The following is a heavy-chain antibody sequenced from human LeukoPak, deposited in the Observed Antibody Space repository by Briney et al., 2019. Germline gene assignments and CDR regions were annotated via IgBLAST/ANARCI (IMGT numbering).Heavy chain of an antibody. J-gene: IGHJ4*02. D-gene: IGHD3-9*01. CDR3: ARGGRDNYDILTGYYVY. Sequence: GGSLRLSCAASGFTFSSYSMNWVRQAPGKGLEWVSFISTSSSYIYYADSVKGRFTISRDNAKNSLYLQMNSLRAEDTAVYYCARGGRDNYDILTGYYVYWGQGTLVTVSS. CDR2: ISTSSSYI. CDR1: GFTFSSYS. V-gene: IGHV3-21*01.